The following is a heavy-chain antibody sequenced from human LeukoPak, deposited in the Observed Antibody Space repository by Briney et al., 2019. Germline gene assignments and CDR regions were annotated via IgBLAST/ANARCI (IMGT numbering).Heavy chain of an antibody. D-gene: IGHD3-3*01. CDR1: GGSISSGDYY. CDR3: ARVSVSLGYDFWSGYYYYMDV. CDR2: IYYSGST. V-gene: IGHV4-30-4*08. J-gene: IGHJ6*03. Sequence: SQTLSLTCTVSGGSISSGDYYWSWIRQPPGKGLEWIGYIYYSGSTYYNPSLKSRVTISVDTSKNQFSLKLSSVTAADTAVYYYARVSVSLGYDFWSGYYYYMDVWGKGTTVTVSS.